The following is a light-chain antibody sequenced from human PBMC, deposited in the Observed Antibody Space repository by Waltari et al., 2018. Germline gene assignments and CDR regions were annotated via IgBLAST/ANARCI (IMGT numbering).Light chain of an antibody. CDR1: QSLLHSSGYNY. V-gene: IGKV2-28*01. J-gene: IGKJ4*02. CDR3: MQALESPS. CDR2: LGS. Sequence: EIVMTQSPLSLPVTPGEPASISCRSSQSLLHSSGYNYLTWFLQKPGQSPQLLIYLGSSRASGVPDRVSGSGSGTDFTLKITRVEADDVGFYYCMQALESPSFGGGTKVEIK.